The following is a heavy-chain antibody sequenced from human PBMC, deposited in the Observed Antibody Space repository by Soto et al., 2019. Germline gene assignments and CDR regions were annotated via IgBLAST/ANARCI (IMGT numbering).Heavy chain of an antibody. Sequence: GSAPTLVNPTQTLTLTCTFSGSSLTTSGVGVGWIRQPPGKALEWLALIYWNDDKRYSPSLKSRLSITKDTSKNQVVLTMTNVDPVDTATYYCAHSPYSSNFDYWGQGTLVTVSS. J-gene: IGHJ4*02. D-gene: IGHD2-21*01. V-gene: IGHV2-5*01. CDR2: IYWNDDK. CDR3: AHSPYSSNFDY. CDR1: GSSLTTSGVG.